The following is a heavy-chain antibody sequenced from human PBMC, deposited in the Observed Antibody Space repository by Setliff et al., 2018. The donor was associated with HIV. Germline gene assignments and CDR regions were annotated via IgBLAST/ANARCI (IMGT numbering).Heavy chain of an antibody. V-gene: IGHV1-18*01. D-gene: IGHD3-10*01. Sequence: ASVKVSCKASGYTFTSHGISWVRQAPGQGLEWMGWISADKGNTNYAQKFQGRVTLTRDTSASTVYLDLSSLRSEDTAIYYCARGYYNSGNYFEYWGQGTLVTVSS. CDR3: ARGYYNSGNYFEY. J-gene: IGHJ4*02. CDR1: GYTFTSHG. CDR2: ISADKGNT.